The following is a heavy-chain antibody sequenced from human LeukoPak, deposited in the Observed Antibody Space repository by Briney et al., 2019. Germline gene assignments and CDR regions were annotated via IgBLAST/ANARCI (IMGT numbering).Heavy chain of an antibody. CDR2: ISAYNGNT. J-gene: IGHJ4*02. D-gene: IGHD4-17*01. CDR1: GGTFTSYG. V-gene: IGHV1-18*01. CDR3: GRDRAPTTRGIDY. Sequence: ASVKVSCKASGGTFTSYGISWVRQAPGQGLEWMGWISAYNGNTDSAQKLQGRVTMTTDTSTSTAYMELRSLRSDDTAIYYCGRDRAPTTRGIDYWGQGTLVTVSS.